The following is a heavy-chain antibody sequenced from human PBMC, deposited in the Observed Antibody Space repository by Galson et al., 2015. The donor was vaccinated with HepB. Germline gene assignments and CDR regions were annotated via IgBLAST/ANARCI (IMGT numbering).Heavy chain of an antibody. CDR1: GYTFTSYD. Sequence: QSGAEVKKPGASVKVSCKASGYTFTSYDINWVRQATGQGLEWMGWMNPNSGNTGYAQKFQGRVTMTRNTSISTAYMELSSLRSEDTAVYYCARGGPMGYCSSTSCYTQRYYYYYYMDVWGKGTTVTVSS. D-gene: IGHD2-2*02. V-gene: IGHV1-8*01. CDR3: ARGGPMGYCSSTSCYTQRYYYYYYMDV. J-gene: IGHJ6*03. CDR2: MNPNSGNT.